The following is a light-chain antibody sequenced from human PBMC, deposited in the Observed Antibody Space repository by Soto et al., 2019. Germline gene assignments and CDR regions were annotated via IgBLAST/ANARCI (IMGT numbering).Light chain of an antibody. Sequence: QSVLTQPASVSGSPGQSITISCTGTSSDVGGYNYVSWYRQHPGKAPKFMIYDVSSRPSGVSTRFSGSKSGNTASLTISGLQAEDEADYYCNSYTTSNTRQIVFGTGTKVTVL. J-gene: IGLJ1*01. CDR1: SSDVGGYNY. CDR3: NSYTTSNTRQIV. V-gene: IGLV2-14*01. CDR2: DVS.